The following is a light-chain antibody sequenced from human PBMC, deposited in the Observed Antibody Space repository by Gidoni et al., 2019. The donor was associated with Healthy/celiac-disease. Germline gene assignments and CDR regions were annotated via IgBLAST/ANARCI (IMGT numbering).Light chain of an antibody. V-gene: IGKV3-11*01. J-gene: IGKJ2*01. CDR2: DAS. CDR1: QSVSSY. Sequence: EIVSTQSPATLSLSPGERATLSCRASQSVSSYFAWYQQKPGQAPRLLIYDASNRATGIPARCSVSGSGTDFTLTISSLEPEDFAFYYCQQRSNWYTFGQGTKLEIK. CDR3: QQRSNWYT.